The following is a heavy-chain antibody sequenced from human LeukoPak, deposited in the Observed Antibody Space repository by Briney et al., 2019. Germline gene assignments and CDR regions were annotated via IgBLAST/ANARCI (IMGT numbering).Heavy chain of an antibody. J-gene: IGHJ4*02. D-gene: IGHD1-7*01. CDR2: ISSNGNT. CDR1: SGSISYHY. CDR3: ARDKGRTGTSEFDC. V-gene: IGHV4-59*11. Sequence: SETLSLTCTISSGSISYHYWNWIRQPPGKGLEWIGEISSNGNTNYNPSLKSRVTISLDTSKNQFSLRLSSVTAADTAVYYCARDKGRTGTSEFDCWGQGTLVTVSS.